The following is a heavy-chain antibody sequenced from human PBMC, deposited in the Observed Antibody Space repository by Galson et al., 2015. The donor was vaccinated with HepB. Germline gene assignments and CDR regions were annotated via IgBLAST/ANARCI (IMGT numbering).Heavy chain of an antibody. CDR2: IKSKTDGGTT. J-gene: IGHJ6*02. CDR1: GFSVRSYW. CDR3: TTDRYYYGMDV. Sequence: SLRLSCAASGFSVRSYWMHWVRQVPGEGLEWVGRIKSKTDGGTTDYAALVKGRFTISRDDSKNTLYLQMNSLKTEDTAVYYCTTDRYYYGMDVWGQGTTVTVSS. V-gene: IGHV3-15*07.